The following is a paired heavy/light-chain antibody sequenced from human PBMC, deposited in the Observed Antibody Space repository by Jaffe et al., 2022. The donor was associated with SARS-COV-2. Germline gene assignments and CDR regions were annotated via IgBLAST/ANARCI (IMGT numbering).Light chain of an antibody. J-gene: IGLJ2*01. CDR1: SSNIGNNA. Sequence: QSVLTQPPSVSEAPRQRVTISCSGSSSNIGNNAVNWYQQLPGKAPKLLIYYDDLLPSGVSDRFSGSKSGTSASLAISGLQSEDEADYYCAAWDDSLNVLVFGGGTKLTVL. CDR2: YDD. V-gene: IGLV1-36*01. CDR3: AAWDDSLNVLV.
Heavy chain of an antibody. J-gene: IGHJ6*02. CDR2: INPNSGGT. D-gene: IGHD5-18*01. Sequence: QVQLVQSGAEVKKPGASVKVSCKASGYTFTGYYMHWVRQAPGQGLEWMGWINPNSGGTNYAQKFQGRVTMTRDTSISTAYMELSRLRSDDTAVYYCARDNTAMAHTIYYYYGMDVWGQGTTVTVSS. CDR3: ARDNTAMAHTIYYYYGMDV. CDR1: GYTFTGYY. V-gene: IGHV1-2*02.